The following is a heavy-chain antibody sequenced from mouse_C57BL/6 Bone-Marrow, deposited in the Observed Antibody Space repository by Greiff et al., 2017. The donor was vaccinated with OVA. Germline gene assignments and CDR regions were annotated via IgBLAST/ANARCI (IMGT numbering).Heavy chain of an antibody. Sequence: EVQLQQSGPGLVKPSQYLSLTCSVTGYSITSGYYWNWIRQFPGNKLEWMGYISYDGSNNYNPSLKNRISITRDTSKNQFFLKLNSVTTEDTATYYCARNAYYSNYDYYAMDYWGQGTSVTVSS. CDR2: ISYDGSN. CDR1: GYSITSGYY. V-gene: IGHV3-6*01. D-gene: IGHD2-5*01. J-gene: IGHJ4*01. CDR3: ARNAYYSNYDYYAMDY.